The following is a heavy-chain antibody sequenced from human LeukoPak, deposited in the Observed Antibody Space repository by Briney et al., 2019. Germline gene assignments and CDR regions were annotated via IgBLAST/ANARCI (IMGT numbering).Heavy chain of an antibody. D-gene: IGHD6-6*01. CDR2: INHSGST. CDR1: GGSFSGYH. J-gene: IGHJ4*02. CDR3: ARGYSSSSIDY. V-gene: IGHV4-34*01. Sequence: SETLSLTCAVYGGSFSGYHWSWIRQPPGKGLEWIGEINHSGSTNYNPSLKSRVTISVDTSKNQFSLKLSSVTAADTAVYYCARGYSSSSIDYWGQGTLVTVSS.